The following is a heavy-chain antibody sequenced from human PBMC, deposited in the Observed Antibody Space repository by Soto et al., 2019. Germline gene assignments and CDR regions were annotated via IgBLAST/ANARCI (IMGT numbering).Heavy chain of an antibody. V-gene: IGHV3-7*04. CDR1: ESTVSRDW. D-gene: IGHD2-8*02. Sequence: EVHLVESGGGLVQTGGSLRLSCAIFESTVSRDWMNWVRQAPGKGLEWVAHINQDGSEKYYVDSVKGRFTISRDNAKKSLYLQMNSRRPADTAMYYCSGGVGYAFWGQGTLVTVSS. CDR3: SGGVGYAF. CDR2: INQDGSEK. J-gene: IGHJ4*02.